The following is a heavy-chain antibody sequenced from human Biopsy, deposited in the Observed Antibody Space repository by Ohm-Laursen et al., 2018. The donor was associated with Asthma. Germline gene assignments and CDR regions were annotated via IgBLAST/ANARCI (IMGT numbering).Heavy chain of an antibody. CDR1: GASISSSSSHY. CDR2: TNERGVT. Sequence: SQTLSLTCTVSGASISSSSSHYWAWIRQPPGKGLEWTGETNERGVTNNNPSLKSRVIISIDTYWNRVSLKLTSVTAADTAVYYCARGPELDVWGQGTTVTVSS. J-gene: IGHJ6*02. V-gene: IGHV4-39*07. CDR3: ARGPELDV.